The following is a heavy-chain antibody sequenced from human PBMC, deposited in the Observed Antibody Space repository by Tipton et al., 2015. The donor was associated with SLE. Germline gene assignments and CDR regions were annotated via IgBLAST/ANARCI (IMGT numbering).Heavy chain of an antibody. CDR2: INHSGST. Sequence: TLSLTCTVSGGCVSRSPYYWGWIRQPPGKGLEWIGEINHSGSTNYNPSLKSRVTISVDTSKNQFSLKLSSVTAADTAVYYCARSGDWFDPWGQGTLVTVSS. CDR3: ARSGDWFDP. CDR1: GGCVSRSPYY. J-gene: IGHJ5*02. D-gene: IGHD3-10*01. V-gene: IGHV4-39*07.